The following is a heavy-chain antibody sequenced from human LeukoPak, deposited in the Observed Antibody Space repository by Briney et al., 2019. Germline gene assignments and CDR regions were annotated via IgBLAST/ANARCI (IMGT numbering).Heavy chain of an antibody. V-gene: IGHV3-53*01. D-gene: IGHD3-9*01. CDR1: GFTVSSNY. Sequence: PGGSLRLSCAASGFTVSSNYMSWVRQAPGEGLEWVSVIYSGGSTYYADSVKGRLTISRDNSKNTLYLQMNSLRAEDTAVYYCARGSVLNFDWIDAFDIWGQGTMVTVSS. CDR3: ARGSVLNFDWIDAFDI. CDR2: IYSGGST. J-gene: IGHJ3*02.